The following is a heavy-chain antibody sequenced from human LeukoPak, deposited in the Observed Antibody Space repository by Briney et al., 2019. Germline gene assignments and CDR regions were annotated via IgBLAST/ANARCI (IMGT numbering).Heavy chain of an antibody. D-gene: IGHD6-13*01. CDR2: ISSSSSYI. Sequence: GGSLRLSCAASGFTFSSYSMNWVRQAPGKGLEWVSSISSSSSYIYYADSVKGRFTISRDNAKNSLYLQMNSLRAEDTAVYYCARVFGTAAAGTVDYWGQGTLVTVSS. J-gene: IGHJ4*02. CDR3: ARVFGTAAAGTVDY. CDR1: GFTFSSYS. V-gene: IGHV3-21*01.